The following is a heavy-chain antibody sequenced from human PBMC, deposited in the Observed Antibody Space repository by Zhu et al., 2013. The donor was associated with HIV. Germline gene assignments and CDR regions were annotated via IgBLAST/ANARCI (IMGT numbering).Heavy chain of an antibody. CDR3: ALRVNCTNGVCSPYYYYGMDV. CDR2: IIPIFGTA. Sequence: QVQLVQSGAEVKKPGSLVKVSCKASGGTFSSYAISWVRQAPGQGLEWMGGIIPIFGTANYAQKFQGRVTITADESTSTAYMELSSLRSEDTAVYYCALRVNCTNGVCSPYYYYGMDVWG. CDR1: GGTFSSYA. J-gene: IGHJ6*02. V-gene: IGHV1-69*01. D-gene: IGHD2-8*01.